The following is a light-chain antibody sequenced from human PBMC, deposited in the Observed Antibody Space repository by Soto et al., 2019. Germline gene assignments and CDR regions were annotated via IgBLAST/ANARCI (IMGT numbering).Light chain of an antibody. CDR1: QSVTRY. J-gene: IGKJ1*01. CDR3: HQRSSWPRT. V-gene: IGKV3-11*01. Sequence: EIVLTQSPATLSLSPWERATLSCRASQSVTRYLAWYQQRPGQAPRLLIYDASNRATGVPARFSGSGSGTDFTLTISSLEPEDFAVYYCHQRSSWPRTFGQGTKVDI. CDR2: DAS.